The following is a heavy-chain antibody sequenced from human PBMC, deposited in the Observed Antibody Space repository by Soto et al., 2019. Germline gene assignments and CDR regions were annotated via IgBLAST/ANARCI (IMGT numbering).Heavy chain of an antibody. D-gene: IGHD5-12*01. J-gene: IGHJ6*02. CDR1: GFTFDDYA. Sequence: LRLSCAASGFTFDDYAMHWVRQAPGKGLEWVSGISWNSGSIGYADSVKGRFTISRDNAKNSLYLQMNSLRAEDTALYYCAKDMGFSGYDYPDYYYYYGMDVWGQGTTVTVSS. CDR2: ISWNSGSI. V-gene: IGHV3-9*01. CDR3: AKDMGFSGYDYPDYYYYYGMDV.